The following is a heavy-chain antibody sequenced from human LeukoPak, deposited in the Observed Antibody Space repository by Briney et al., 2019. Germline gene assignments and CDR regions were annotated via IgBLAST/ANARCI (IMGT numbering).Heavy chain of an antibody. D-gene: IGHD1-26*01. V-gene: IGHV3-21*01. CDR3: ARDSDDFDY. CDR2: ISSSSSYI. CDR1: GFTVSSNY. Sequence: GGSLRLSCAASGFTVSSNYMSWVRQAPGKGLEWVSSISSSSSYIYYADSVKGRFTISRDNAKNSLYLQMNSLRAEDTAVYYCARDSDDFDYWGQGTLVTVSS. J-gene: IGHJ4*02.